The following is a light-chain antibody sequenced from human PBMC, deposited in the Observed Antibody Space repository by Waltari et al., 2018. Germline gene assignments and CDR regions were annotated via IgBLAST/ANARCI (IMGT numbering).Light chain of an antibody. J-gene: IGLJ3*02. CDR1: SGDIGDFDF. V-gene: IGLV2-23*02. CDR2: EVT. Sequence: QSALTQPASVSGSPGQSITISCTGTSGDIGDFDFVSWYQQYPGKAPKSIIYEVTKRPSGVSNRFSGSKSGNTASLTISGLQAEDEAHYYCCSYAGDSTWVFGGGTKLTVL. CDR3: CSYAGDSTWV.